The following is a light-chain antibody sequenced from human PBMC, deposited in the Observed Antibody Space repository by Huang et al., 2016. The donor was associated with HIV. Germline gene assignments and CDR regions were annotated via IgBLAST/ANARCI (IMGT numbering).Light chain of an antibody. Sequence: DIQMTQSPSSLSASEGDRVTLTCRASQGISNSLAWYQQKPGKAPKLLLYAASRLESGVPSRFSGSGSWTDYTLTISSLQPEDFATYYCQQYYSTSHTFGQGTKLEIK. V-gene: IGKV1-NL1*01. J-gene: IGKJ2*01. CDR1: QGISNS. CDR3: QQYYSTSHT. CDR2: AAS.